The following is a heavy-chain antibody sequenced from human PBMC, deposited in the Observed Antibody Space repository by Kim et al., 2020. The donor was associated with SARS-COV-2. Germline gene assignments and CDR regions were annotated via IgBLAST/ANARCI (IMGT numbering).Heavy chain of an antibody. CDR1: GGSISSGGYY. Sequence: SETLSLTCTVSGGSISSGGYYWSWIRQHPGKGLEWIGYIYYSGSTYYNPSLKSRVTISVDTSKNQFSLKLSSVTAADTAVYYCARNFYGSGSYSPLYYFDYWGQGTLVTVSS. V-gene: IGHV4-31*03. CDR3: ARNFYGSGSYSPLYYFDY. D-gene: IGHD3-10*01. J-gene: IGHJ4*02. CDR2: IYYSGST.